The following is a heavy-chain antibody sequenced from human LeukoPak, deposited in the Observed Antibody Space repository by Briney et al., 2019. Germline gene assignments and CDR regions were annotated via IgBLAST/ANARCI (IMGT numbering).Heavy chain of an antibody. Sequence: ASVKVSCKASGHTFTGYYMHWVRQAPGQGLEWMGWINPNSGGTNYAQKFQGRVTMTRDTSISTAYMELSRLRSDDTAVYYCARDRYCSGGSCYYFDYWGQGTLVTVSS. V-gene: IGHV1-2*02. CDR2: INPNSGGT. CDR3: ARDRYCSGGSCYYFDY. CDR1: GHTFTGYY. D-gene: IGHD2-15*01. J-gene: IGHJ4*02.